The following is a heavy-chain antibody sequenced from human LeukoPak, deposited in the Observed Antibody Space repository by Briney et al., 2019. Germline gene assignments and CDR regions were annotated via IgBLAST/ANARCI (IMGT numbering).Heavy chain of an antibody. Sequence: ASVKVSCKXSGYTFTSYGISWARQAPGQGLEWMGWISAYNGNTNYAQKLQGRVTMTTDTSTSTAYMELRSLRSDDTAVYYCVWELRSFDYWGQGTLVTVSS. CDR3: VWELRSFDY. CDR2: ISAYNGNT. CDR1: GYTFTSYG. D-gene: IGHD3-16*01. J-gene: IGHJ4*02. V-gene: IGHV1-18*01.